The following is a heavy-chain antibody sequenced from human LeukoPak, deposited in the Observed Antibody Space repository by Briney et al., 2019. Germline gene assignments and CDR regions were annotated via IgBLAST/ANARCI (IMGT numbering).Heavy chain of an antibody. Sequence: PGGSLRLSCAASGFTFSNYAMSWVRQAPGKGLEWVSGISGSSGSTYYADSVKGRFTISRDNSKNTLYLQMNSLRAEGTAVYYCAKEDYGSGRDYYYYYGMDVWGQGTTVTVSS. CDR2: ISGSSGST. D-gene: IGHD3-10*01. CDR1: GFTFSNYA. J-gene: IGHJ6*02. V-gene: IGHV3-23*01. CDR3: AKEDYGSGRDYYYYYGMDV.